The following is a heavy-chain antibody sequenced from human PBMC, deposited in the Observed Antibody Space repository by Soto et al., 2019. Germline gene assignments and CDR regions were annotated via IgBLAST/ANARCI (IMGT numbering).Heavy chain of an antibody. Sequence: PSETLSLTCTVSSGSIRSSTNYWGWIRQPPGKGLEWIGGIYYSGSTNYNPSLKSRITISVDTSKNQVSLKLNAVTAADTALYYCARGVSHYYYGLDVWGRGTTITVSS. V-gene: IGHV4-39*01. CDR2: IYYSGST. J-gene: IGHJ6*02. D-gene: IGHD2-8*01. CDR1: SGSIRSSTNY. CDR3: ARGVSHYYYGLDV.